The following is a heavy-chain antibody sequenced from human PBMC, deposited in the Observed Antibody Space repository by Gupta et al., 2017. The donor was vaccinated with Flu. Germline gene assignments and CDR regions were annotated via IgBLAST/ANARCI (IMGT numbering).Heavy chain of an antibody. V-gene: IGHV3-48*03. CDR1: GFTFSSYE. Sequence: EVQLVESGGGLVQPGGSLRLSCAASGFTFSSYEMNWVRQAPGKGLEWVSYISSSGSTIYYADSVKGRFTISRDNAKNSLYLQMNSLRAEDTAVYYCARDSTRGGAATGGYFDYWGQGTLVTVSS. D-gene: IGHD1-26*01. J-gene: IGHJ4*02. CDR3: ARDSTRGGAATGGYFDY. CDR2: ISSSGSTI.